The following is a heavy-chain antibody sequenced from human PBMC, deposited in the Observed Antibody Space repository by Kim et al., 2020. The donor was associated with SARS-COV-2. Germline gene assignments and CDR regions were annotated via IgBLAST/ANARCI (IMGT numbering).Heavy chain of an antibody. CDR3: ARQPHYYGSRRDWFDP. V-gene: IGHV4-39*01. Sequence: SETLSLTCTVSGGSISSSSYYWGWIRQPPGKGLEWIGSIYYSGSTYYNPSLKSRVTISVDTSKNQFSLKLSSVTAADTAVYYCARQPHYYGSRRDWFDPWGQGTLVTVSS. J-gene: IGHJ5*02. D-gene: IGHD3-22*01. CDR2: IYYSGST. CDR1: GGSISSSSYY.